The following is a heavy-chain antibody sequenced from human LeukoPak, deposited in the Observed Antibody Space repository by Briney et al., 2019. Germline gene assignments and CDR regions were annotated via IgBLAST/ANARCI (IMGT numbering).Heavy chain of an antibody. CDR3: ARDLTFYYGSGRRGGFDP. CDR2: IFYSGST. V-gene: IGHV4-30-4*08. Sequence: PSETLSLTCSVSGDSINGGDYYWNWIRQPPGKGLEWIGHIFYSGSTYYSPSLKSRVTISIDTSKNQFSLKLSSVTAADTAVYFCARDLTFYYGSGRRGGFDPWGQGTLVTVSS. CDR1: GDSINGGDYY. J-gene: IGHJ5*02. D-gene: IGHD3-10*01.